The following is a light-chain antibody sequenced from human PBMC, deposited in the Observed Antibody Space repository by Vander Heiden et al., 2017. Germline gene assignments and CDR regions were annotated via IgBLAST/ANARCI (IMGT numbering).Light chain of an antibody. J-gene: IGKJ2*01. Sequence: DIQMTQSPSSLSAYVGDRVTITCQASQGISNYLNWYQQKPGKAPKLLIYDASNSETGVPSRFSGSGSGTDFTFTISSLQPEDFATYYCQQDDNLPFTFGQGTKLEIK. CDR2: DAS. CDR1: QGISNY. V-gene: IGKV1-33*01. CDR3: QQDDNLPFT.